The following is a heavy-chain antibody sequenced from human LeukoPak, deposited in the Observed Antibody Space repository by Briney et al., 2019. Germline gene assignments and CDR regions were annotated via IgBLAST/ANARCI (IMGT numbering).Heavy chain of an antibody. Sequence: SETVSLTCTVSGGSISSYYWSWMRQPAGKGLEWIGRIYTSGSTNYNPSLKSRVTMSVDTSKNQSSLKLSSVPAADTAVYYCARSVRGLYYFDHWGQGTLVTVSS. V-gene: IGHV4-4*07. CDR2: IYTSGST. J-gene: IGHJ4*02. D-gene: IGHD3-16*01. CDR3: ARSVRGLYYFDH. CDR1: GGSISSYY.